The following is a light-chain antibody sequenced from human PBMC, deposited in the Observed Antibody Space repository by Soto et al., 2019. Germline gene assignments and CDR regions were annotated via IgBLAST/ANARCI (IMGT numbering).Light chain of an antibody. CDR1: QSVSSY. CDR2: DAS. V-gene: IGKV3-11*01. J-gene: IGKJ3*01. CDR3: QQRSSWLFP. Sequence: EIVLTQSPATLSLSPGERATLSCRASQSVSSYLAWYQQKPGQAPRLLIYDASNRATGIPARFSGSGSGKDFTLTISSLEPEDFAVYYCQQRSSWLFPFGPGTKVDIK.